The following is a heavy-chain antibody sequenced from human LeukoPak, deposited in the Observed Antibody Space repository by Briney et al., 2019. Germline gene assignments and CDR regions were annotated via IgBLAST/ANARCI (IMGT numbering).Heavy chain of an antibody. Sequence: GGSLRLSCAASGFTFSSYAMSWVRQAPGKGLEWVSAISGSGGSTYYADSVKGRFTISRDNSKNTLYLQMNSLRAEDTAVYYCAGDILVTASGGMDVWGQGTTVTVSS. J-gene: IGHJ6*02. CDR3: AGDILVTASGGMDV. CDR1: GFTFSSYA. V-gene: IGHV3-23*01. CDR2: ISGSGGST. D-gene: IGHD2-21*02.